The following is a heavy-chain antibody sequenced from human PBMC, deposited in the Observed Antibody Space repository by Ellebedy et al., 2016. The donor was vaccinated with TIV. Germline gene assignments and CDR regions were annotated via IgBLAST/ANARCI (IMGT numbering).Heavy chain of an antibody. Sequence: GESLKISCAASGFTFSSYAMSWVRQAPGKGLEWVSAISGSGGSTYYADSVKGRFTISRDNSKNTLYLQMNSLRAEDTAVYYCAKVKWFGELSPFDYWGQGTLVTVSS. V-gene: IGHV3-23*01. CDR3: AKVKWFGELSPFDY. CDR1: GFTFSSYA. D-gene: IGHD3-10*01. CDR2: ISGSGGST. J-gene: IGHJ4*02.